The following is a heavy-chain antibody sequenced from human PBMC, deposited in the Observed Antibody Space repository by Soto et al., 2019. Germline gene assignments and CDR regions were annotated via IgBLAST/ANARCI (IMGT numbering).Heavy chain of an antibody. CDR1: GYSFNSYG. Sequence: QVQLVQSGAEVKKPGASVKVSCKTSGYSFNSYGISWVRQAPGQGLEWMGTISGYNGNTNYAQKFRGRVTMTTDISTTTAYMEMRSLRSDDTAVYYCARSGSSWNLREFDYWGQGTLVTVSS. CDR2: ISGYNGNT. CDR3: ARSGSSWNLREFDY. V-gene: IGHV1-18*04. D-gene: IGHD6-13*01. J-gene: IGHJ4*02.